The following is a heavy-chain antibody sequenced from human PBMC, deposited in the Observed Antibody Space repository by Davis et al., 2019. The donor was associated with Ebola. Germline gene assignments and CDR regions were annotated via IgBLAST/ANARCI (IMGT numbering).Heavy chain of an antibody. J-gene: IGHJ4*02. D-gene: IGHD1-1*01. CDR1: GFPFTSYG. CDR3: ARDKYWKMDY. V-gene: IGHV3-33*01. CDR2: MWSDGNRK. Sequence: PGGSLRLSCAASGFPFTSYGMHWVRQVPGKELEWVAVMWSDGNRKDYADSVKGRFTVSRDISKDTQYLQMNSLRVEDTAIYYCARDKYWKMDYWGQGILVTVSS.